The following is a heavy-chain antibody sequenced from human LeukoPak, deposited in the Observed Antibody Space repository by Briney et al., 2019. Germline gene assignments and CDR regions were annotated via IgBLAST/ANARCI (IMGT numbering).Heavy chain of an antibody. Sequence: EASVKVSCKASGYTFTGYYIHWVRQAPGQGLEWMGWINPNSGGTTYAQKFQGRITMTRDTSISTAYMELTRLTSDDTAVYYCARDSGSSSWEYDYWGQGTLVTVSS. D-gene: IGHD6-13*01. J-gene: IGHJ4*02. CDR3: ARDSGSSSWEYDY. CDR2: INPNSGGT. V-gene: IGHV1-2*02. CDR1: GYTFTGYY.